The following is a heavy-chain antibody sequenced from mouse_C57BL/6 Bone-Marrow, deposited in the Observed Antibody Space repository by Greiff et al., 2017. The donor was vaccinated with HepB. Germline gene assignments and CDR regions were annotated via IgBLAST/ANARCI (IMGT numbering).Heavy chain of an antibody. CDR2: IYPGSGST. CDR3: ARLRMDY. Sequence: VQLQQSGPELVKPGASVKIPCKASGYTFTDYNMDWVKQSHGKSLEWIGDIYPGSGSTNYNEKFKSKATLTVDKSSSTAYMQLSSLTSEDSAVYDCARLRMDYWGQGTSVTVSS. V-gene: IGHV1-18*01. CDR1: GYTFTDYN. J-gene: IGHJ4*01.